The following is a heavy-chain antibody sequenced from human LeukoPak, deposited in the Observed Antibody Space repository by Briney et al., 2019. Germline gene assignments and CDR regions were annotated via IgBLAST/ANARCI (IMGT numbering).Heavy chain of an antibody. CDR1: GFTFSSYG. D-gene: IGHD6-19*01. J-gene: IGHJ4*02. V-gene: IGHV3-30*18. Sequence: GGSLRLPCAASGFTFSSYGMHWVRQAPGKGLEWVAVISYDGSNKYYADSVKGRFTISRDNSKNTLYLQMNSLRAEDTAVYYCAKGGQQWLRSSYWGQGTLVTVSS. CDR2: ISYDGSNK. CDR3: AKGGQQWLRSSY.